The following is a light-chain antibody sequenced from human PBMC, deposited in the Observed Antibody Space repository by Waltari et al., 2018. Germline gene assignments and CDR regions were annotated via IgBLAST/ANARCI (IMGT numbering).Light chain of an antibody. CDR1: QGISNY. J-gene: IGKJ2*01. CDR3: LQYYNYPYT. V-gene: IGKV1-16*02. CDR2: AAS. Sequence: DIQMTQSPSSLSSSVGDRVTITFRASQGISNYVAWFQQKPGKAPNALIYAASSLQNGVPSKFSGSGSGTAFTLTVNSLQPEDFATYFCLQYYNYPYTFGQGTTLEIK.